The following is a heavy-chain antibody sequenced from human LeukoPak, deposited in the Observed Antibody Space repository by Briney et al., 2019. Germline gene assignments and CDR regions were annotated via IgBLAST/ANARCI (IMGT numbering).Heavy chain of an antibody. CDR2: IYYSGST. CDR1: GGSISSGGYY. V-gene: IGHV4-31*03. J-gene: IGHJ5*02. CDR3: ARDPQPLDWAWFDP. Sequence: KASETLSLTCTVSGGSISSGGYYWSWIRNPPGKGLDGFGYIYYSGSTYYNPSLKSRVTISVDTSKNQFSLKLSSVTAADTAVYYCARDPQPLDWAWFDPWGQGTLVTVSS. D-gene: IGHD3-9*01.